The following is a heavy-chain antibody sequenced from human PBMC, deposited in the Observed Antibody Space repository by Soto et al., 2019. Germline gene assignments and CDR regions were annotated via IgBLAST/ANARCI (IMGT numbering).Heavy chain of an antibody. CDR1: GGSISSGGYS. CDR2: IYHSGTT. CDR3: ARAHYGDYGYGMDV. V-gene: IGHV4-30-2*01. Sequence: TLSLTSAFSGGSISSGGYSWRFIRQPPGKGLEWIGYIYHSGTTYYNPSLKSRVTISVDRSKNQFSLKLSSVTAADTAVYYCARAHYGDYGYGMDVWGQGTTVTVSS. J-gene: IGHJ6*02. D-gene: IGHD4-17*01.